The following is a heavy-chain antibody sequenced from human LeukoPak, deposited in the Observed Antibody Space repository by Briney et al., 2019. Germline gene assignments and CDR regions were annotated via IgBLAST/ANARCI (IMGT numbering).Heavy chain of an antibody. CDR2: ITSSSSTI. CDR3: ARGGDSSPYYPDY. CDR1: GFTFSTYS. V-gene: IGHV3-48*02. Sequence: GGSLRLSCAASGFTFSTYSMNWVRQAPGKGLEWVSYITSSSSTIYYADSVKGRFTISRDSAKNSLFLQMNSLRDEDTAVYYCARGGDSSPYYPDYWGQGTLVTVSS. D-gene: IGHD3-22*01. J-gene: IGHJ4*02.